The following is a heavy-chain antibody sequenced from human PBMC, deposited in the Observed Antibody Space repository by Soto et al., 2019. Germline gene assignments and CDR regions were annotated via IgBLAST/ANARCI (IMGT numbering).Heavy chain of an antibody. Sequence: QVQLVQSGAEVRKPGASVKVSCKASGYTFTGYYMHWVRQAPGQGLEWMGWINPNSGGTNYAQKFQGRVTMTRDTSISTAYMELSRLRSDDTAVYYCARNSYDFYSFYGLDVWGQGTTVTVSS. J-gene: IGHJ6*02. CDR2: INPNSGGT. V-gene: IGHV1-2*02. CDR1: GYTFTGYY. D-gene: IGHD3-3*01. CDR3: ARNSYDFYSFYGLDV.